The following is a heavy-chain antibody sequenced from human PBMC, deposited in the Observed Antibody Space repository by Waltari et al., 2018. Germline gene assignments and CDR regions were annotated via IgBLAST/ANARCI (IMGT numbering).Heavy chain of an antibody. CDR3: ARDQHSYGSYGMDV. D-gene: IGHD5-18*01. V-gene: IGHV4-4*07. CDR1: GGSISSYS. Sequence: QVQLQESGPGLVKPSETLSLTCTVSGGSISSYSWSWIRQPAGKGLEWIGRIYTSGSTNYNPSLKSRVTMSVDTSKNQFSLKLSSVTAADTAVYYCARDQHSYGSYGMDVWGQGTTVTVSS. J-gene: IGHJ6*02. CDR2: IYTSGST.